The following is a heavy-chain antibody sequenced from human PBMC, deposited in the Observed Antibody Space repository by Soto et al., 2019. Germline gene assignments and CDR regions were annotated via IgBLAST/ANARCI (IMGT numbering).Heavy chain of an antibody. J-gene: IGHJ6*02. CDR1: GYTFRRYG. CDR3: AKNGQPPYYYYCMDV. V-gene: IGHV1-18*01. CDR2: VSGYNGDT. D-gene: IGHD2-8*01. Sequence: QGQLVQSGPEVKKPGASVKVSCKASGYTFRRYGISWVRQAPGQGLEWMGWVSGYNGDTKYSQKVQGRVTMSIDTYTYTAYMELTSLTSDDTAKYYCAKNGQPPYYYYCMDVWGQGPTVTVSS.